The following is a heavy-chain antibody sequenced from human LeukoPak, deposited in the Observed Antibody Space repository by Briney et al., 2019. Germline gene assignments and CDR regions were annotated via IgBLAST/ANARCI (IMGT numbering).Heavy chain of an antibody. CDR1: GFTFSSYA. D-gene: IGHD3-10*01. CDR2: ISYDGSNK. J-gene: IGHJ4*02. V-gene: IGHV3-30-3*01. CDR3: ARDPTYYGSGSYYSGYYFDY. Sequence: GGSLRLSCAASGFTFSSYAMHWVRQAPGKGLEWVAVISYDGSNKYYADSVKGRFTISRDNSKNTLYLQMNSLRAEDTAVYYCARDPTYYGSGSYYSGYYFDYWGQGTLVTVSS.